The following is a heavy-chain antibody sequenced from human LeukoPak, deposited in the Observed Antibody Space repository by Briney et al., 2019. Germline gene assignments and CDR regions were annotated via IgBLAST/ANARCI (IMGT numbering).Heavy chain of an antibody. Sequence: GGFLRLSCAASVFTFSSYGVSWVRQAPGKGLEWVVNIKQDGSEKYYVDSVKGRFTISRDNAKNSLYLQMNSLRAEDTAVYHCARGGGGYVGFDYWGQGTLVTVSS. V-gene: IGHV3-7*03. CDR3: ARGGGGYVGFDY. CDR2: IKQDGSEK. CDR1: VFTFSSYG. D-gene: IGHD5-12*01. J-gene: IGHJ4*02.